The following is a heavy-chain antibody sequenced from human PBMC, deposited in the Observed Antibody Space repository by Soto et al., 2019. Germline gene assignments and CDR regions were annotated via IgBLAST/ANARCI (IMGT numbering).Heavy chain of an antibody. V-gene: IGHV3-11*06. CDR3: ATRGHCSSGQRHPFGY. J-gene: IGHJ4*02. Sequence: PGGSLRLSCVGSDFSLSGVYMSWVRQAPGKGLEWLSFISMSGSYKTYAASVEGRFTISRDNVKNILYLQMDSLRVEDTAVYYCATRGHCSSGQRHPFGYWGKATQVSVSS. CDR1: DFSLSGVY. D-gene: IGHD2-15*01. CDR2: ISMSGSYK.